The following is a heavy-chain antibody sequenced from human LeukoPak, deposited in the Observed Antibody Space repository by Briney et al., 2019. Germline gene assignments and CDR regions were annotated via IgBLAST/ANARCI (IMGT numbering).Heavy chain of an antibody. Sequence: ASVKVSCKASGYIFTTYGFSWVRQAPGQGLEWMGWISGYNGDTNYAQKFTDRVTMTTGISTRTAYMEMRSLRSDDTAVYYCARDRPGEYFDWLLGNDYWGQGTLVTVSS. V-gene: IGHV1-18*01. CDR2: ISGYNGDT. D-gene: IGHD3-9*01. CDR1: GYIFTTYG. CDR3: ARDRPGEYFDWLLGNDY. J-gene: IGHJ4*02.